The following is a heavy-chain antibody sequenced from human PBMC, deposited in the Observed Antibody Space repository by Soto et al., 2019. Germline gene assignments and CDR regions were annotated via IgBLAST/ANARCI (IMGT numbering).Heavy chain of an antibody. V-gene: IGHV5-51*01. J-gene: IGHJ6*02. Sequence: PGESLKISCKVSGYSFTSYWIGWLRQVPGKVLEWMGIIYPGDSDTRYSPSFQGQVTISADKSISTAYLQWSSLKASDTAMYYCARCREYSSSWYSTLRYSYYGMHVWGQATTVTVSS. CDR1: GYSFTSYW. D-gene: IGHD6-13*01. CDR2: IYPGDSDT. CDR3: ARCREYSSSWYSTLRYSYYGMHV.